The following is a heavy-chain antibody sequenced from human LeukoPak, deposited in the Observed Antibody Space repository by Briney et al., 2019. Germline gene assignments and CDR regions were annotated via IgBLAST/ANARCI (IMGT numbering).Heavy chain of an antibody. CDR2: IYPGDSDT. V-gene: IGHV5-51*01. Sequence: GESLKISCKGSGYSFTSYWIGWVRQMPGKGLEWMGIIYPGDSDTRYSPSFQGQVTISADRFISTAYLQWSSLKASDTAMYYCARLIVVPAAIAYYFDYWGQGTLVTVSS. CDR3: ARLIVVPAAIAYYFDY. CDR1: GYSFTSYW. D-gene: IGHD2-2*02. J-gene: IGHJ4*02.